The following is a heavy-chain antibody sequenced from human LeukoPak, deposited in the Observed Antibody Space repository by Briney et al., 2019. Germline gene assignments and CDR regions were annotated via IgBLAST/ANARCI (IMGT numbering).Heavy chain of an antibody. CDR3: TRESGAFSPFGF. Sequence: SETLSLTCAVSGGXILSTNCWSWVRQPPGKELERIGEVHLNGATNYNPSVEGRVTMSIDKSKNHLSLEVISVTAADTSMYYCTRESGAFSPFGFWGQGTLVTVSS. V-gene: IGHV4-4*02. D-gene: IGHD1-26*01. J-gene: IGHJ4*02. CDR1: GGXILSTNC. CDR2: VHLNGAT.